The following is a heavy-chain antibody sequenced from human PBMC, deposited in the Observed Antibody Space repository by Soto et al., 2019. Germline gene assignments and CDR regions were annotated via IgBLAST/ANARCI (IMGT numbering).Heavy chain of an antibody. Sequence: GGSLRLSCAASGFTFSSYAMSWVRQAPGKGLEWVSAISGSGDYADSVKSRFTISRDNSKNTLYLQMNSLRAEDTAVYYCAKDIAVAGGYYFDYWGQGTLVTVSS. J-gene: IGHJ4*02. V-gene: IGHV3-23*01. D-gene: IGHD6-19*01. CDR3: AKDIAVAGGYYFDY. CDR1: GFTFSSYA. CDR2: ISGSG.